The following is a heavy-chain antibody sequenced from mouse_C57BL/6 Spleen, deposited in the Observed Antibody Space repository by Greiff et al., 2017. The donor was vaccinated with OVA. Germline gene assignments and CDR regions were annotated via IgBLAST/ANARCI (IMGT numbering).Heavy chain of an antibody. CDR1: GYTFTSYW. CDR3: ASYYYGSSPHWYFDV. J-gene: IGHJ1*03. Sequence: VQLQQPGAELVKPGASVKLSCKASGYTFTSYWMQWVKQRPGQGLEWIGEIDPSDSYTNYNQKFKGKATLTVDTSSSTAYMQLSSLTSEDSAVYYCASYYYGSSPHWYFDVGGTGTTVTVSS. D-gene: IGHD1-1*01. V-gene: IGHV1-50*01. CDR2: IDPSDSYT.